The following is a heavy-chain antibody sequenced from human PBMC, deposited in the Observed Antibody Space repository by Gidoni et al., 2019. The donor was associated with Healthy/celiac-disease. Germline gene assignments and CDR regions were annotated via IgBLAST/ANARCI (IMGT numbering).Heavy chain of an antibody. D-gene: IGHD3-9*01. CDR3: ARADYDILTGYFPL. CDR1: GGTFSSYA. J-gene: IGHJ4*02. V-gene: IGHV1-69*10. CDR2: IIPILGIA. Sequence: QVQLVQSGAEVKNPGSSVKVSCKASGGTFSSYAISWVRQAPGQGLEWMGGIIPILGIANDAQKFQGRVTITADKSTSTAYMELSSLRSEDTAVYYCARADYDILTGYFPLWGQGTLVTVSS.